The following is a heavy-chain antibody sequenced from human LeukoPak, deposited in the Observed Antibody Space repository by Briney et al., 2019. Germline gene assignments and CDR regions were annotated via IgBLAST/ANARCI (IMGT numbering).Heavy chain of an antibody. J-gene: IGHJ1*01. CDR2: ISAYNGHT. CDR1: GYTFTSYI. Sequence: ASVNVSCKASGYTFTSYIINWVRQAPGQGLEWMGWISAYNGHTNYAQKLQGRVTMTTDTSTNTAYMELRSLRSEDTAVYYCARGDYYDSSGLNWGQGTLVTVSS. D-gene: IGHD3-22*01. V-gene: IGHV1-18*01. CDR3: ARGDYYDSSGLN.